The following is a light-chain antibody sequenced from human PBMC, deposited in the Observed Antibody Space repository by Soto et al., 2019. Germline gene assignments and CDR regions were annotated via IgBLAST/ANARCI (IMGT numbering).Light chain of an antibody. CDR2: TVA. CDR3: QRFGSSFP. CDR1: QNIGTA. J-gene: IGKJ4*01. V-gene: IGKV3-20*01. Sequence: EVVLTQSPDTLSFSPGERATLSCRASQNIGTALAWYQQKPGQAPRLLIYTVANRVTGIPDRFSGSGSGTHFTLAISRLEPEDFAVYYCQRFGSSFPFGGGTKVEIK.